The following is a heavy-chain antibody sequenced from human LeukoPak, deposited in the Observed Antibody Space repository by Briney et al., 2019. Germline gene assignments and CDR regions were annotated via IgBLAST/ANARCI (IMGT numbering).Heavy chain of an antibody. Sequence: GGSLRLSCAASGFTFSDYYMSWIRQAPGKGLEWVSGISGSDGTTDYADSVKGRFTISRDNSKNTLCLQMNSLRAEDTAVYYCAKVGGVAAYTSPYYYYYMDVWGKGTTVTISS. CDR2: ISGSDGTT. J-gene: IGHJ6*03. V-gene: IGHV3-23*01. CDR3: AKVGGVAAYTSPYYYYYMDV. D-gene: IGHD6-13*01. CDR1: GFTFSDYY.